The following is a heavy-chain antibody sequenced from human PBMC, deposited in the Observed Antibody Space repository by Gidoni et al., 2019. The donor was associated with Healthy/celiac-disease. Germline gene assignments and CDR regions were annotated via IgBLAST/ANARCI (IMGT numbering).Heavy chain of an antibody. CDR3: AKDSWRVVVAASFYYYYGMDV. CDR1: GFPFSSYG. Sequence: QVQLVESGGGVVQPGRSLRLSCAASGFPFSSYGMHWVRQAPGKGLEWVAVISYDGSNKYYADSVKGRFTISRDNSKNTLYLQMNSLRAEDTAVYYCAKDSWRVVVAASFYYYYGMDVWGQGTTVTVSS. J-gene: IGHJ6*02. CDR2: ISYDGSNK. D-gene: IGHD2-15*01. V-gene: IGHV3-30*18.